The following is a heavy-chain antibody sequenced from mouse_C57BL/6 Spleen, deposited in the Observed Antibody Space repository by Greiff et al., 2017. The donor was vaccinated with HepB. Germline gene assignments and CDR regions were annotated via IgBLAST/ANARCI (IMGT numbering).Heavy chain of an antibody. CDR1: GFTFSSYA. J-gene: IGHJ4*01. V-gene: IGHV5-9-1*02. D-gene: IGHD2-5*01. Sequence: EVKLVESGEGLVKPGGSLKLSCAASGFTFSSYAMSWVRQTPEKRLEWVAYISSGGDYIYYADTVKGRFIISRDNARNTLYLQMSSLKSEDTAMYYCTRFYYSNSAMDYWGQGTSVTVSS. CDR3: TRFYYSNSAMDY. CDR2: ISSGGDYI.